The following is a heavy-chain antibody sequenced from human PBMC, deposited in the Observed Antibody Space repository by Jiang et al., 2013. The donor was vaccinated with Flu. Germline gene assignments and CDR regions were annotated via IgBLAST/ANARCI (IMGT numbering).Heavy chain of an antibody. Sequence: SGAEVKKPGSSVKVSCKASGGTFSSYTISWVRQAPGQGLEWMGRIIPILGIANYAQKFQGRVTITADKSTSTAYMELSSLRSEDTAVYYCARVVTSTPSSYDFWSGHWYYGMDVWGQGTTVTVSS. V-gene: IGHV1-69*04. CDR3: ARVVTSTPSSYDFWSGHWYYGMDV. D-gene: IGHD3-3*01. CDR1: GGTFSSYT. J-gene: IGHJ6*02. CDR2: IIPILGIA.